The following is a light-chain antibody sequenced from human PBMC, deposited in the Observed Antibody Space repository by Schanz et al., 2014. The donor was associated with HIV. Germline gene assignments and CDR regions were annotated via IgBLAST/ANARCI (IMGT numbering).Light chain of an antibody. Sequence: QSALTQPPSASGSPGQSVTISCTGTSSDVGGYNYVSWYQHHPGKAPKLLISEVNKRPSGVPDRFSGSKSGNTASLTFSGLQAEDEADYYCCSYAGTSTFVVFGGGTKLTVL. CDR1: SSDVGGYNY. J-gene: IGLJ2*01. V-gene: IGLV2-8*01. CDR3: CSYAGTSTFVV. CDR2: EVN.